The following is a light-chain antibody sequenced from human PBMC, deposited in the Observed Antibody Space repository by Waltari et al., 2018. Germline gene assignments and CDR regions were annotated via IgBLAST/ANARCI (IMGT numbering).Light chain of an antibody. Sequence: EIVLTQSPDTLSFSPGERATLTCRASQSVSSSLAWYQQKPGQAPRRLFYGASNRATGIPDRFSGSGSGTDFTLTISRLEPEDFVVYYCLQYLSSPHTFGQGTKLEIK. J-gene: IGKJ2*01. CDR3: LQYLSSPHT. CDR2: GAS. CDR1: QSVSSS. V-gene: IGKV3-20*01.